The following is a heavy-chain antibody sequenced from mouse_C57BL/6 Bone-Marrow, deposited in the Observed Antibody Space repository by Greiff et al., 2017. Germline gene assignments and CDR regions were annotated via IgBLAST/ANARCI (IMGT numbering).Heavy chain of an antibody. Sequence: VQLQQSGAELVKPGASVKLSCTASGFNIKDYYMHWVKQRTEQGLEWIGRIDPDDGETKYAPNFQGKATITADTSSNTAYLQLSSLTSEDTAVYYCAPYYYGSSYSWFAYWGQGTLVTVSA. V-gene: IGHV14-2*01. CDR3: APYYYGSSYSWFAY. CDR2: IDPDDGET. D-gene: IGHD1-1*01. CDR1: GFNIKDYY. J-gene: IGHJ3*01.